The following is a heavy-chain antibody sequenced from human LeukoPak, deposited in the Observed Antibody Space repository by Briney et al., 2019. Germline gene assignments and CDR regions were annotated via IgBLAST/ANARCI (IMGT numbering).Heavy chain of an antibody. J-gene: IGHJ4*02. V-gene: IGHV1-69*13. CDR3: ARLITMVRGVYFDY. CDR2: IIPIFGTA. D-gene: IGHD3-10*01. CDR1: GGTFSSYA. Sequence: TVKVSCKASGGTFSSYAISWVRQAPGQGLEWMGGIIPIFGTANYAQKFQGRVTITADESTSTAYMELSSLRSEDTAVYYCARLITMVRGVYFDYWGQGTLVTVSS.